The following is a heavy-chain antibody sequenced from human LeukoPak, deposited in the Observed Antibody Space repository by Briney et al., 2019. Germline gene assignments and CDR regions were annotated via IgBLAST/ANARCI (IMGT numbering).Heavy chain of an antibody. V-gene: IGHV3-23*01. CDR1: GFTFSTYA. J-gene: IGHJ3*02. CDR3: AKVSGDIVVVVADDAFDI. Sequence: GGSLRLSCAASGFTFSTYAMSWVRQAPGKGLEWVSAISGSGGSTYYADSVKGRFTISRDNSKNTLYLQMNSLRAEDTAVYYCAKVSGDIVVVVADDAFDIWGQGTMVTVSS. D-gene: IGHD2-15*01. CDR2: ISGSGGST.